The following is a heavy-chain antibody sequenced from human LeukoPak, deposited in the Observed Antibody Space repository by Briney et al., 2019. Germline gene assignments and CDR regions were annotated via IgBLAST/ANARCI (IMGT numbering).Heavy chain of an antibody. CDR2: ISGSGGST. CDR3: AKWGSLAAAGTPDNWFDP. V-gene: IGHV3-23*01. J-gene: IGHJ5*02. CDR1: GFTFSSYA. D-gene: IGHD6-13*01. Sequence: GGSLRLSCAASGFTFSSYAMSWVRQAPGKGLEWVSAISGSGGSTYYADSVKGRFTISRDNSKNTLYLQMNSLRAEDTAVYYCAKWGSLAAAGTPDNWFDPWGQGTLVTVSS.